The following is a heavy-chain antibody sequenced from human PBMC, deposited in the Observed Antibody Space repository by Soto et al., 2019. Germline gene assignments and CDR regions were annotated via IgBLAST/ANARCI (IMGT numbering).Heavy chain of an antibody. D-gene: IGHD4-17*01. CDR1: GYTLXRFY. J-gene: IGHJ4*02. V-gene: IGHV1-46*01. CDR2: INTRGGTT. Sequence: QVQLVQSGAEVRKPGASVRLSCKASGYTLXRFYLHXXRQAPGQGLEWMGIINTRGGTTAYAQKFRGRLTVTRDTSTSTVYMELSNLRSEDTAIYYXARGPDXXDVPRWDYWGQGTRVTVSS. CDR3: ARGPDXXDVPRWDY.